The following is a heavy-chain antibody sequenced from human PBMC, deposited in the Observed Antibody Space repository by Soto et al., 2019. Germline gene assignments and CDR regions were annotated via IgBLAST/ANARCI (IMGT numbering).Heavy chain of an antibody. D-gene: IGHD3-10*01. CDR3: LRGGHRQFDS. CDR2: VHPRRST. J-gene: IGHJ5*01. V-gene: IGHV4-4*02. Sequence: QVQLQESGPGRVKPSETLALTCAVSGDSITSDWWWTWVRQSPGKGLEWIGAVHPRRSTNYNPSHRRRIIISVDYSKNQFSLILTSVTAADTALYFFLRGGHRQFDSCGQGALVIVSP. CDR1: GDSITSDWW.